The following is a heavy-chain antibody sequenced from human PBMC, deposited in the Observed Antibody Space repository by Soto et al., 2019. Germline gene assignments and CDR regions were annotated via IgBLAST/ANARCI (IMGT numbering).Heavy chain of an antibody. D-gene: IGHD6-6*01. J-gene: IGHJ5*02. CDR3: ARAKLVTRGASYNWFDP. CDR2: IYYSGST. CDR1: GGSISSGGYY. Sequence: SETLSLTCTVSGGSISSGGYYWSWIRQHPGKGLEWIGYIYYSGSTYYNPSLKSRVTISVDTSKNQFSLKLSSVTAADTAVYYCARAKLVTRGASYNWFDPWGQGTLVTVSS. V-gene: IGHV4-31*03.